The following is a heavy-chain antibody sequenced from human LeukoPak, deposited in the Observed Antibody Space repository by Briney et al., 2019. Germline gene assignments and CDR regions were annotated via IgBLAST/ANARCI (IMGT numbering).Heavy chain of an antibody. D-gene: IGHD6-6*01. J-gene: IGHJ4*02. CDR2: IGVGGDT. CDR1: GFTFSSYG. V-gene: IGHV3-21*01. Sequence: GGSLRLSCAASGFTFSSYGMSWVRQAPGKGLEWVSHIGVGGDTDFADSVKGRFTISRDNAKNSLYLQMNSLRAEDTAVYYCARDGDSSSPPFDYWGQGTLVTVSS. CDR3: ARDGDSSSPPFDY.